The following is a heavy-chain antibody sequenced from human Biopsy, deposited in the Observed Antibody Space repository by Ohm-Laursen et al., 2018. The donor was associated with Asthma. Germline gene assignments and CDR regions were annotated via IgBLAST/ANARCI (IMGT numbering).Heavy chain of an antibody. CDR1: GDSSNSGGYS. V-gene: IGHV4-31*11. J-gene: IGHJ5*01. Sequence: SQTLSLTCAVSGDSSNSGGYSWTWIRQLPGKGLEWIGYINYSGNTFYSPSLESRVTVSVDTSKNQFSLKLSSVTAADTAVYYCARDLSGYCTSSACYGFDSWGQGTLVTVSS. CDR2: INYSGNT. D-gene: IGHD2-8*01. CDR3: ARDLSGYCTSSACYGFDS.